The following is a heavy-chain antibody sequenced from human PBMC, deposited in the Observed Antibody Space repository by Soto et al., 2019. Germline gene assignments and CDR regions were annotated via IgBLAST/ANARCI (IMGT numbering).Heavy chain of an antibody. V-gene: IGHV5-10-1*03. CDR2: IDPSDSYT. D-gene: IGHD3-3*01. CDR3: ARHEDDFWSGYYTGIRSNRGFQNYGMDV. Sequence: EVQLVQSGAEVKKPGESLRISCKGSGYSFTSYWISWVRQMPGKGLEWMGRIDPSDSYTNYSPSFQGHVTISADKSISTAYLQWSSLKASDTAMYYCARHEDDFWSGYYTGIRSNRGFQNYGMDVWGQGTTVTVSS. J-gene: IGHJ6*02. CDR1: GYSFTSYW.